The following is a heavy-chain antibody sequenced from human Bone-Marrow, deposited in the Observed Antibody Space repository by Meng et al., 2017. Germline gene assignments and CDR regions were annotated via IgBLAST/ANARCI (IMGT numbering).Heavy chain of an antibody. Sequence: GGSLRLSCAASGLSYSTYEYGMTWLRQAPGKGLEWVSTFSGGGGPPYYADSVRGRFTISRDDSQNTLYLQMSSLRAEDSAIYYCAKGGSWYKFGYDAFDIWGQGTMVTVSS. D-gene: IGHD6-13*01. CDR1: GLSYSTYEYG. CDR3: AKGGSWYKFGYDAFDI. CDR2: FSGGGGPP. V-gene: IGHV3-23*01. J-gene: IGHJ3*02.